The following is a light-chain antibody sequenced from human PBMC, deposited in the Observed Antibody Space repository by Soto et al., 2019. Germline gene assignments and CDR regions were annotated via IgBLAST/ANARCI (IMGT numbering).Light chain of an antibody. CDR1: QTVTSSF. CDR2: GAS. V-gene: IGKV3-20*01. Sequence: EIVLTQSPGTLSLSPGERATRSCRASQTVTSSFLAWYQRKPGQAPRLLIYGASDRATGIPDRFSGSGSGTDFPLTISRLEPEDFAVYYCQQYGDSPWTFGQGTKGEIK. CDR3: QQYGDSPWT. J-gene: IGKJ1*01.